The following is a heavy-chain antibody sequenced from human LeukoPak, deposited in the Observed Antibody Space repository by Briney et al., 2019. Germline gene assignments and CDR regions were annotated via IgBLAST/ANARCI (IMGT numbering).Heavy chain of an antibody. Sequence: GGSLRLSCSASGFTFSSYAMHWVRQAPGKGLEYVSAVSSSGGGTYYADSVKGRFTISRDNSKNTLYLQMSSLRAEDTAVYYCVKYSNSCYDPWGQGTLVTVSS. CDR2: VSSSGGGT. CDR1: GFTFSSYA. CDR3: VKYSNSCYDP. V-gene: IGHV3-64D*06. D-gene: IGHD6-13*01. J-gene: IGHJ5*02.